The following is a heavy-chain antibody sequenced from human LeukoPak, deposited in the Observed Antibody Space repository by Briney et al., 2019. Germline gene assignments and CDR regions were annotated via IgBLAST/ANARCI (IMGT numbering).Heavy chain of an antibody. D-gene: IGHD6-19*01. J-gene: IGHJ4*01. Sequence: GESLKISCTGSGYKFTDYWIGWVRQMPGKDLEWMGIIYPGDSDTRYSPSFRGQVTISADKSISTAYLQWTSLKVSETAMYYCARGIFGGWTHYFDYWGRGTLVTVSS. CDR3: ARGIFGGWTHYFDY. CDR2: IYPGDSDT. CDR1: GYKFTDYW. V-gene: IGHV5-51*01.